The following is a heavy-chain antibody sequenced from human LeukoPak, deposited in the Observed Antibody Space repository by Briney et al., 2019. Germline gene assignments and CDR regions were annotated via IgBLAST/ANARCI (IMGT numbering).Heavy chain of an antibody. CDR2: INHSGST. CDR1: GGSFSGYY. Sequence: SETLSLTCAVYGGSFSGYYWSWIRQPPGKGLEWIGEINHSGSTNYNPSLKSRVTISVDTSKNQFSLKLSSVTAAHTAVYHCAGGGGARTKFDYWGQGALVTVSS. CDR3: AGGGGARTKFDY. J-gene: IGHJ4*02. V-gene: IGHV4-34*01. D-gene: IGHD2-8*01.